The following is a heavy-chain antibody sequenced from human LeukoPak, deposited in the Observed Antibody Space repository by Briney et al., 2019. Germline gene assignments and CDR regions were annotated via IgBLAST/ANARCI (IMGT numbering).Heavy chain of an antibody. CDR1: GYTFTSYD. V-gene: IGHV1-8*01. Sequence: GASVKVSCKASGYTFTSYDINWVRQATGQGLEWMGWMNPNSGNTGYAQKFQGRVTMTRNTSISTAYMELSSLRSEDTAVYYCARTSKPYYGSGSWIPNYYMDVWGKGTTVTISS. D-gene: IGHD3-10*01. CDR2: MNPNSGNT. J-gene: IGHJ6*03. CDR3: ARTSKPYYGSGSWIPNYYMDV.